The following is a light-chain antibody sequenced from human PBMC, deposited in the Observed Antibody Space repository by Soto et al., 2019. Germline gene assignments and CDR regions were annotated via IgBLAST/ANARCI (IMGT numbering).Light chain of an antibody. V-gene: IGKV3-15*01. J-gene: IGKJ1*01. CDR2: RAS. Sequence: EIVLTQSPGTLSLSPGERATLSCRASQSVSSNYLAWYQQKPGQAPKVLIYRASTRATGIPARFSGSGSGTEFTLTISSLQSEDFAVYYCQQYNNWPSWTFGRGTKVDIK. CDR3: QQYNNWPSWT. CDR1: QSVSSN.